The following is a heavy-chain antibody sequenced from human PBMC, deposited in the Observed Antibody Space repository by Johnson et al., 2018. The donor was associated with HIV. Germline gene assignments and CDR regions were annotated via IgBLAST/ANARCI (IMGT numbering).Heavy chain of an antibody. CDR2: ISYDGTNK. D-gene: IGHD1-26*01. V-gene: IGHV3-30-3*01. J-gene: IGHJ3*02. CDR3: AKESKWASRPRHAFDI. CDR1: GFTFSSYA. Sequence: QVQLVESGGGVVQTGRSLRLSCAASGFTFSSYAMHWVRQAPGKGLEWVAIISYDGTNKYYADSVKGRFTISRDNSKNTLYLQMNSLRAADTAGEYCAKESKWASRPRHAFDIWGQGPMVTVSS.